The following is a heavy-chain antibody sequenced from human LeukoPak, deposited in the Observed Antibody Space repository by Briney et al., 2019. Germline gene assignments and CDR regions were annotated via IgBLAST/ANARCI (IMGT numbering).Heavy chain of an antibody. V-gene: IGHV4-59*01. Sequence: SETLSLTCTVSGGSISSYYWSWLRQPPGKGLEWIGYIYYSGSTNYNPSLKSRVTISVDTSKNQFSLKLSSVTAADTAVYYCARVGDPGYCSGGSCYGTNWFDPWGQGTLVTVSS. CDR2: IYYSGST. CDR3: ARVGDPGYCSGGSCYGTNWFDP. D-gene: IGHD2-15*01. CDR1: GGSISSYY. J-gene: IGHJ5*02.